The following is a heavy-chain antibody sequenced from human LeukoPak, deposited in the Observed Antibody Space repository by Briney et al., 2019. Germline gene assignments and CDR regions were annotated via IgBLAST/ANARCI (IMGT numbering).Heavy chain of an antibody. CDR1: GFTFSSYE. CDR3: ARDDRYYGSGSYYIPNHQVDY. CDR2: ISSSGSTI. V-gene: IGHV3-48*03. D-gene: IGHD3-10*01. J-gene: IGHJ4*02. Sequence: PGGPLRLSCAASGFTFSSYEMNWVRQAPGKGLEWVSYISSSGSTIYYADSVKGRFTISRDNAKNSLYLQMNSLRAEDTAVYYCARDDRYYGSGSYYIPNHQVDYWGQGTLVTVSS.